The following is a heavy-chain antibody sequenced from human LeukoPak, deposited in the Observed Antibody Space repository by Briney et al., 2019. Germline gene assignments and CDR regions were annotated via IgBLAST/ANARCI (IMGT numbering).Heavy chain of an antibody. CDR1: GFTFSSYS. J-gene: IGHJ4*02. Sequence: PGGSLRLSCAASGFTFSSYSMNWVRQAPGKGLEWVSGISGSGSTTYYADSVKGRFTISRDNSKSTLFLEMSSPRAEDTAVYYCAKQTRYDSPAGGRGFDYWGQGTLVTVSS. CDR3: AKQTRYDSPAGGRGFDY. D-gene: IGHD3-22*01. CDR2: ISGSGSTT. V-gene: IGHV3-23*01.